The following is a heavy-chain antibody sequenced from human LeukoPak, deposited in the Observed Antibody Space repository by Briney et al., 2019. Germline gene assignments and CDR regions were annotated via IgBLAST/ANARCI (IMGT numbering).Heavy chain of an antibody. D-gene: IGHD2-15*01. CDR3: ARDRGRIVVVVAATRGYFDY. V-gene: IGHV1-2*02. J-gene: IGHJ4*02. CDR2: INPNSGGT. Sequence: ASVKVSCKASGYTFTGYYMHWVRQAPGQGLEWMGWINPNSGGTNYAQKFQGRVTMTRDTSISIAYMELSRLRSDDTAVYYCARDRGRIVVVVAATRGYFDYWGQGTLVTVSS. CDR1: GYTFTGYY.